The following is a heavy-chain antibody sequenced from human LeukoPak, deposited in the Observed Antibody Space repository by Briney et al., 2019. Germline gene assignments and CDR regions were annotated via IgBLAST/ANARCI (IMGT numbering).Heavy chain of an antibody. V-gene: IGHV4-38-2*02. D-gene: IGHD3-22*01. J-gene: IGHJ4*02. CDR3: ARSPDTSLFTMIDY. CDR2: IYHSGST. Sequence: SETLSLTCTVSGYSISSGYYWGWIRQPPGKGLEWIGSIYHSGSTYYNPSLKSRVTISVDTSKNQFSLKLSSVTAADTAVYYCARSPDTSLFTMIDYWGQGTLVTVSS. CDR1: GYSISSGYY.